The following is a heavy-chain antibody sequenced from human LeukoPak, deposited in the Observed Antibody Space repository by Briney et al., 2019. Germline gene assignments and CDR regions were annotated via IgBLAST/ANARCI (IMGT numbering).Heavy chain of an antibody. CDR1: GFTFSSYA. Sequence: GGSLRLSCAASGFTFSSYAMHWVRQAPGKGLEWVAVVSYDGSNKYYANSVKGRFTISRDKSKNTLHLQMNSLRAEDTAIYYCARDTSFAVGATLDFWGQGTVVTVSS. D-gene: IGHD1-26*01. CDR2: VSYDGSNK. V-gene: IGHV3-30*04. CDR3: ARDTSFAVGATLDF. J-gene: IGHJ4*02.